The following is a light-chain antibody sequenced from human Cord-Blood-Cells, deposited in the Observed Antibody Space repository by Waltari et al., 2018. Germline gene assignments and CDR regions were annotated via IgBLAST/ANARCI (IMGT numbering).Light chain of an antibody. CDR3: QQYNSYST. Sequence: DIQMSQSPSTLYASVGDRVTITCRASQSISSWLAWYQQKPGKAPKLLIYYASSLESGVPSRFSGSGSGTEFTLTISSLQPDDFATYYCQQYNSYSTFGQGTKLEIK. J-gene: IGKJ2*01. CDR2: YAS. V-gene: IGKV1-5*01. CDR1: QSISSW.